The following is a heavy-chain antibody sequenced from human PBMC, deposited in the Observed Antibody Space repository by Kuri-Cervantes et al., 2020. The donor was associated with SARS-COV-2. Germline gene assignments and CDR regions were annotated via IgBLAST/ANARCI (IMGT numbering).Heavy chain of an antibody. Sequence: ASVKVSCKASGYTFTSYDINWVRQATGQGLEWMGWMNPNSGNTGYAQKFQGRVTITRNTSISTAYMELSSLRSEDTAVYYCATPGVPAANYYFDYWGQGTLVTVSS. J-gene: IGHJ4*02. D-gene: IGHD2-2*01. CDR2: MNPNSGNT. CDR3: ATPGVPAANYYFDY. CDR1: GYTFTSYD. V-gene: IGHV1-8*03.